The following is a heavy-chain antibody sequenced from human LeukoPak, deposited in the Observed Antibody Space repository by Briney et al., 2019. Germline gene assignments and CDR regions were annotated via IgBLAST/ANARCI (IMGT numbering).Heavy chain of an antibody. V-gene: IGHV4-34*01. CDR1: GGSFSGHY. J-gene: IGHJ4*02. CDR3: ARRPRSSGSHDGPSGLDY. CDR2: TSQSGST. Sequence: RASETLSLTCAVYGGSFSGHYWSWIRQPPGKGLEWVGETSQSGSTNYNPSFKSRVTISADTSKNQFSVKLSSVTAADTAMYYCARRPRSSGSHDGPSGLDYWGQGNLVTVSS. D-gene: IGHD1-26*01.